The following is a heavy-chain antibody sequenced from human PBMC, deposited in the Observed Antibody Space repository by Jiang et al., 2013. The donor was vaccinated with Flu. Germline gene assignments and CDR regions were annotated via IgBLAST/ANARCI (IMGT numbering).Heavy chain of an antibody. D-gene: IGHD5-18*01. CDR1: GYSINKAYY. J-gene: IGHJ5*02. CDR2: VFHDGNT. CDR3: ASGPDLGYCYGASCYRIHNWFDP. Sequence: PGLVKPSETLSLTCDVSGYSINKAYYWGWIRQPPGKGLEWIGSVFHDGNTYYAPSLKSRVTISADTPKNQLSLRLTSVTAADTAVYYCASGPDLGYCYGASCYRIHNWFDPWGQGTLVTVSS. V-gene: IGHV4-38-2*01.